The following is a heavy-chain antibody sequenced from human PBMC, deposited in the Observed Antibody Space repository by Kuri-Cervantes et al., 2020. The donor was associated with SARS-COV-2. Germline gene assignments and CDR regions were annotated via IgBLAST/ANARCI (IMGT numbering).Heavy chain of an antibody. J-gene: IGHJ4*02. CDR1: GGSFSGCY. D-gene: IGHD3-16*01. CDR3: ARGRSFVGN. CDR2: VNHSGST. Sequence: GSLRLSCAVYGGSFSGCYWSWIRQPPGKGLEWIGEVNHSGSTNYNPSLKSRVTISVDTSKNQFSLKLSSVTAADTAVYYCARGRSFVGNWGQGTLVTVSS. V-gene: IGHV4-34*01.